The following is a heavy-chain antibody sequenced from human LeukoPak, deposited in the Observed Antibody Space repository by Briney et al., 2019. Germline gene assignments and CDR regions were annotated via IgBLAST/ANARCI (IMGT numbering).Heavy chain of an antibody. CDR3: ARESCSSTSCYWMVDY. D-gene: IGHD2-2*01. J-gene: IGHJ4*02. V-gene: IGHV1-2*02. Sequence: ASVKVSCKASGYTFTGYYMHWVRQAPGQGLEWMGWINPNSGGTNYAQKFQGRVTMTRDTSISTAYMELSRLRSDDTAVYYCARESCSSTSCYWMVDYWGQGTLVTVSS. CDR2: INPNSGGT. CDR1: GYTFTGYY.